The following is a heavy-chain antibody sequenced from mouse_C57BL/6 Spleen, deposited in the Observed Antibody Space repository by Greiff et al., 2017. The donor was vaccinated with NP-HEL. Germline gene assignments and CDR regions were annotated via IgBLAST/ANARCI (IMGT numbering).Heavy chain of an antibody. J-gene: IGHJ4*01. CDR3: ARKLRRIETPYAMDY. CDR2: IWSGGST. Sequence: QVQLKESGPGLVQPSQSLSITCTVSGFSLTSYGVHWVRQSPGKGLEWLGVIWSGGSTDYNAAFISRLSISKDNSKSQVFFKLNSLQADDTAIQYCARKLRRIETPYAMDYWGQGTSVTVSS. CDR1: GFSLTSYG. D-gene: IGHD2-4*01. V-gene: IGHV2-2*01.